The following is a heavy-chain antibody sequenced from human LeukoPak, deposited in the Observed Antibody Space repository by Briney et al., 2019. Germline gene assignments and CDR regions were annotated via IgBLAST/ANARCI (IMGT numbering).Heavy chain of an antibody. CDR3: VLQMVRDPIMEDY. V-gene: IGHV3-30*03. D-gene: IGHD2-8*01. Sequence: PGRSLRLSCAASGFTFSSYGMHWVRQAPGKGLEWVAVISYDGSNKYYADSVKGRFTISRDNSKNTLYLQMNSLRAEDTAVYYCVLQMVRDPIMEDYWGQGTLVTVSS. CDR1: GFTFSSYG. J-gene: IGHJ4*02. CDR2: ISYDGSNK.